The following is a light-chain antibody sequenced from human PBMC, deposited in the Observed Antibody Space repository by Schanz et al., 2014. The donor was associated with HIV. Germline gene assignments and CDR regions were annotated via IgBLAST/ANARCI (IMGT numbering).Light chain of an antibody. CDR1: QSVDSW. CDR2: KAS. J-gene: IGKJ1*01. V-gene: IGKV1-5*03. Sequence: DIQMTQSPSTLSASVGDRVTITCRASQSVDSWLAWYQQKPGKAPKLLIYKASSLQSGVPSRFSGSGSVTDFTLSISSLQPDDFATYYCQQYSYFSTFGQGTKVEIK. CDR3: QQYSYFST.